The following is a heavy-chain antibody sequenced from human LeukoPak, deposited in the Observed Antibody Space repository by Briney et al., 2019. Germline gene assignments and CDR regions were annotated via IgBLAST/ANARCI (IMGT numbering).Heavy chain of an antibody. D-gene: IGHD3-9*01. Sequence: GGSLRLSCAASGFTVSSNYMSWVRQAPGKGLEWVSAISGSGGSTYYADSVKGRFTISRDNSKNTLYLQMNSLRAEDTAVYYCARDSSGGYFDWLLSYFDYWGQGTLVTVSS. CDR3: ARDSSGGYFDWLLSYFDY. J-gene: IGHJ4*02. V-gene: IGHV3-23*01. CDR2: ISGSGGST. CDR1: GFTVSSNY.